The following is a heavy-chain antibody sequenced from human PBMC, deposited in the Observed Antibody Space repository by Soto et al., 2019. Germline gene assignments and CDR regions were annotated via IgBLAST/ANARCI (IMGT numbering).Heavy chain of an antibody. CDR2: VIPIIGEG. Sequence: QVQLVQSGAEVKEPGSSVKVSCKVSGGTFSSQTINWVRQVPGQGLEWMGSVIPIIGEGKYAQSFLGRVTITADRATSKAYMGLSSLRSEDPALYYCANPAVNDLDADSSAFDIWGQGTMVTVSS. J-gene: IGHJ3*02. V-gene: IGHV1-69*02. CDR1: GGTFSSQT. CDR3: ANPAVNDLDADSSAFDI. D-gene: IGHD1-1*01.